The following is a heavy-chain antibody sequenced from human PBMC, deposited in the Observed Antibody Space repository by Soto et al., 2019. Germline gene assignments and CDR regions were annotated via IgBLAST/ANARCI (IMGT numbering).Heavy chain of an antibody. CDR2: IYYSGST. Sequence: PSETLCLTCTVSGGSIGSGGYYWSWIRQHPGKGLEWIGYIYYSGSTYYNPSLKSRVTISVDTSKNQFSLKLSSVTAADTAVYYCARGARDDYGDERAFDIWGQGTMVTVSS. CDR3: ARGARDDYGDERAFDI. V-gene: IGHV4-31*03. D-gene: IGHD4-17*01. J-gene: IGHJ3*02. CDR1: GGSIGSGGYY.